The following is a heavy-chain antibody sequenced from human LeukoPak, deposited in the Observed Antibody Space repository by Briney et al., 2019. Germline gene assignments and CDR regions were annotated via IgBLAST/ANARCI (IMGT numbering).Heavy chain of an antibody. J-gene: IGHJ6*02. Sequence: GGSLRLSCVDSGFTFSSYALAWVRQAPGKGLEWVAAVTGRGAGTHYAESVKGRFTISRDNSRNTMYLQMNSLRAEDTAVYYCARDPTPRYCSGGSCYTHYGMDVWGQGTTVTVSS. D-gene: IGHD2-15*01. CDR2: VTGRGAGT. CDR3: ARDPTPRYCSGGSCYTHYGMDV. V-gene: IGHV3-23*01. CDR1: GFTFSSYA.